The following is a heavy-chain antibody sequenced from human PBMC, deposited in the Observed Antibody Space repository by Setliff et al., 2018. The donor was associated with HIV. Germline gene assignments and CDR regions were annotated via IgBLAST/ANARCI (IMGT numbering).Heavy chain of an antibody. CDR2: ISSSGSTI. CDR1: GFTFSSYE. D-gene: IGHD3-10*01. Sequence: LSLSCAASGFTFSSYEMNWVRQAPGKGLEWVSYISSSGSTIYYADSVKGRFTISRDNAKNSLYLQMNSLRAEDTAVYYCARLGRSFGEFHWYFDLWGRGTLVTVSS. J-gene: IGHJ2*01. V-gene: IGHV3-48*03. CDR3: ARLGRSFGEFHWYFDL.